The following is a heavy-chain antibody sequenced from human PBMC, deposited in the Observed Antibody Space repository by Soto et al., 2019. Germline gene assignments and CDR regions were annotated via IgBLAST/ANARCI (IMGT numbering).Heavy chain of an antibody. J-gene: IGHJ6*02. CDR3: ARDGNDLYYYAMDV. V-gene: IGHV4-59*01. CDR2: IYYSGST. D-gene: IGHD1-1*01. Sequence: SETLSLTCPVSGFSISPYYWSWIRQPPGKRLEWIGYIYYSGSTNYNPSLKSRVTMSVDTSKNQFSLKLSSVTAADTAVYYCARDGNDLYYYAMDVWGQGTTVTVSS. CDR1: GFSISPYY.